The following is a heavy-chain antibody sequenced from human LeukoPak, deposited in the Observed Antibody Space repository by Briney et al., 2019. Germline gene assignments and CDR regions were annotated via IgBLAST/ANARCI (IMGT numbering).Heavy chain of an antibody. CDR1: GGTFSRYA. Sequence: ASVKVSCKASGGTFSRYAISWVRQAPGQGLEWMGRIIPIFGIANYAQKFQGRVTITADKSTSTAYMELSSLRSEDTAVYYCARDTDYNYYDSSGYYQPNFDYWGQGTLVTVSS. CDR2: IIPIFGIA. D-gene: IGHD3-22*01. J-gene: IGHJ4*02. V-gene: IGHV1-69*04. CDR3: ARDTDYNYYDSSGYYQPNFDY.